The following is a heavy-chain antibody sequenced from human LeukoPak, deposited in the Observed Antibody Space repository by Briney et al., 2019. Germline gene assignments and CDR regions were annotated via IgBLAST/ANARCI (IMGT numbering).Heavy chain of an antibody. CDR1: GDSVSINSAA. CDR3: ARDNFVAGTSNYYYMDV. J-gene: IGHJ6*03. V-gene: IGHV6-1*01. CDR2: TYYRSKWYN. Sequence: SQTLSLTCAISGDSVSINSAAWNWIRQSPSRGLEWLGRTYYRSKWYNDYAVSVKSRITINPDTSKNQFSLQLNSVTPEDTAVYYCARDNFVAGTSNYYYMDVWGKGTTVTVSS. D-gene: IGHD6-19*01.